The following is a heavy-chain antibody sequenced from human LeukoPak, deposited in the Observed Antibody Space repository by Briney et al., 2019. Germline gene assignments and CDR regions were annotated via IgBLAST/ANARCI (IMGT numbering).Heavy chain of an antibody. V-gene: IGHV3-30*19. D-gene: IGHD6-19*01. J-gene: IGHJ2*01. CDR1: GFTFSSYG. Sequence: GGSLRLSCAASGFTFSSYGMRWVRQAPGKGLEWVAVISYDGTNKNHADSVKGRFTISRDNSKNTLYLQMNSLRAEDTAVYSCARDLFTVAAANWYLDLWGRDTLVTVSS. CDR2: ISYDGTNK. CDR3: ARDLFTVAAANWYLDL.